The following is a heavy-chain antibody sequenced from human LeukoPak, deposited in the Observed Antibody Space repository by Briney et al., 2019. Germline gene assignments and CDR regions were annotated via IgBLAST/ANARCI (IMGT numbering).Heavy chain of an antibody. CDR3: TVDTDYFEGLGFPRPALNDY. D-gene: IGHD3-22*01. Sequence: PGGSLRLSCAASGFTFSRFWMHWVRQAPGKGLEWVSYISSRGSYTYYADSVRGRFTISRDNAKNSLYLQMNSLRVEDTAVYFCTVDTDYFEGLGFPRPALNDYWGQGTLVTVSS. V-gene: IGHV3-21*01. CDR1: GFTFSRFW. J-gene: IGHJ4*02. CDR2: ISSRGSYT.